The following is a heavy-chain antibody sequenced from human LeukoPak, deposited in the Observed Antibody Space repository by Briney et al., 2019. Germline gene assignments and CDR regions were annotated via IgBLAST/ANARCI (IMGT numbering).Heavy chain of an antibody. J-gene: IGHJ3*02. CDR1: GFFFSRYW. CDR2: INGDETST. D-gene: IGHD3-22*01. CDR3: ASLTHYDSRSFAFDI. V-gene: IGHV3-74*01. Sequence: GGSLRLSCAASGFFFSRYWMYWVRQAPGKGLVWVSHINGDETSTNYADFVKGRFTISRDDAKNTLYLQMNSLRAEDTALYYCASLTHYDSRSFAFDIWGQGTMVTVSS.